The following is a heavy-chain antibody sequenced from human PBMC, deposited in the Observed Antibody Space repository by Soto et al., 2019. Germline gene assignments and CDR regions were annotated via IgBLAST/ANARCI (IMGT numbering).Heavy chain of an antibody. CDR2: ISRDGGTK. J-gene: IGHJ4*02. D-gene: IGHD2-8*02. Sequence: QVQLVESGGGVVQPGRSLRLSCAVSGFTVSTYGMHWVRQAPVKGLEWVAVISRDGGTKHYADSVKGRFTISRDNSRNTLFLEMNSLRGDDMAVYYCTGEVASGYWGQGTLVTVSS. CDR1: GFTVSTYG. CDR3: TGEVASGY. V-gene: IGHV3-30*03.